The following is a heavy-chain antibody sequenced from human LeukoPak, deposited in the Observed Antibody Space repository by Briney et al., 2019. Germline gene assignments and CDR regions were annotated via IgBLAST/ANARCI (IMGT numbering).Heavy chain of an antibody. CDR2: IYTSGST. CDR3: ARGNTAMVIPY. CDR1: GGSISSYY. D-gene: IGHD5-18*01. J-gene: IGHJ4*02. V-gene: IGHV4-4*09. Sequence: SETLSLTCTVSGGSISSYYWSWIRQPPGKGLEWIGYIYTSGSTNYNPSLKSRVTMSVDTSKNQFSLKLSSVTAADTAVYYCARGNTAMVIPYWGQGTLVTVSS.